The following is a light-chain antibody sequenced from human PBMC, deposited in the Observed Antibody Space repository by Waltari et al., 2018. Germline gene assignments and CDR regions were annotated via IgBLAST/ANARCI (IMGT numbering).Light chain of an antibody. V-gene: IGKV1-6*02. J-gene: IGKJ1*01. Sequence: AIQMTQSPSSLSAFVGDRVTITCRATQAIGNELAWYQQRSGEAPKVLIYAASRLQNGVPSRFSGSGSGTYFTLTISSLQPEDFATYYCLQDKNYPRTFGQGTKVKV. CDR3: LQDKNYPRT. CDR2: AAS. CDR1: QAIGNE.